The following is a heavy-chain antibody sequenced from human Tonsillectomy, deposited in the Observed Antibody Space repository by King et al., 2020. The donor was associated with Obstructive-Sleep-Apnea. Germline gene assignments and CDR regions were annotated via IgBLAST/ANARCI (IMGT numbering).Heavy chain of an antibody. CDR1: GFTFSSYA. V-gene: IGHV3-30*04. CDR3: ASPHYDSSGYYWSTPNYGMDV. Sequence: VQLLESGGGVVQPGRSLRLSCAASGFTFSSYAMHWVRQAPGKGLEWVEVISYDGSNIYYADSVKGRFTISRDNSKNTLYLQMNSLRAEETAVYYCASPHYDSSGYYWSTPNYGMDVWGQGTTVTVSS. J-gene: IGHJ6*02. D-gene: IGHD3-22*01. CDR2: ISYDGSNI.